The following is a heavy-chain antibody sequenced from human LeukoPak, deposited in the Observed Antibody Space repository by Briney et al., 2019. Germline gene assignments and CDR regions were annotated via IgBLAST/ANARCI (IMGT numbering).Heavy chain of an antibody. J-gene: IGHJ4*02. CDR3: RSGDYVNY. CDR2: ISGSGGST. V-gene: IGHV3-23*01. D-gene: IGHD4-17*01. Sequence: GGSLRLSCAASGFTFGSYAMSWVRQAPGKGLEWVSTISGSGGSTYYADSVKGRFTISRDNPKNTLYLQMNSLRAEDTAVYYCRSGDYVNYWGQGTLVTVSS. CDR1: GFTFGSYA.